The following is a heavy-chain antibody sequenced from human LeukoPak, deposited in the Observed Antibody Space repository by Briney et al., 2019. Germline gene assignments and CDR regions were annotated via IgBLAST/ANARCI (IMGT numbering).Heavy chain of an antibody. Sequence: GGSLRLSCAASGFTFSSYAMHWVRQAPGKGLEWVAVISYDGSNKYYADSVKGRFTISRDNSKNTLYLQMNSLRAEVTAVYYCARGEGTYYYGSGNQFDYRGQGTLVTVSS. CDR1: GFTFSSYA. J-gene: IGHJ4*02. CDR3: ARGEGTYYYGSGNQFDY. CDR2: ISYDGSNK. V-gene: IGHV3-30*04. D-gene: IGHD3-10*01.